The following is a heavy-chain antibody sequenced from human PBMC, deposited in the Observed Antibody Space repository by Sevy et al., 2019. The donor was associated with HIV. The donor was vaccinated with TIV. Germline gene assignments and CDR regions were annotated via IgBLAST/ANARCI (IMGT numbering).Heavy chain of an antibody. CDR3: ARAAYCGGDCYWAEYFQH. J-gene: IGHJ1*01. V-gene: IGHV4-31*03. D-gene: IGHD2-21*02. CDR2: IYYSGST. CDR1: GGSISSGGYY. Sequence: SETLSLTCTVSGGSISSGGYYWSWIRQHPGKGLEWIGYIYYSGSTYYNPSLKSRVTISVDTSKNQFSLKLSPVTAADTAVYYCARAAYCGGDCYWAEYFQHWGQGTLVTVSS.